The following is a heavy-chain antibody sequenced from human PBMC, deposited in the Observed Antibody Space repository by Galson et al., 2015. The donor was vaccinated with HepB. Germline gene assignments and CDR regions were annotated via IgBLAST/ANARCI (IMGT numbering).Heavy chain of an antibody. V-gene: IGHV1-46*03. CDR3: ARDHSSFDYDILTGPPDY. Sequence: SVKVSCKASGYTFTSYYMHWVRQAPGQGLEWMGIINPSGGSTRYAQKFQGRVTMTRDTSTSTVYMELSSLRSEDTAVYYCARDHSSFDYDILTGPPDYWSQGTLLTVSS. CDR2: INPSGGST. D-gene: IGHD3-9*01. J-gene: IGHJ4*02. CDR1: GYTFTSYY.